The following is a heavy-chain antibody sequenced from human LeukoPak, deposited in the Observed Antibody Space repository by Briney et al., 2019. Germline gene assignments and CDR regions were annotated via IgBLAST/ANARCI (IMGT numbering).Heavy chain of an antibody. Sequence: PGGSLRLSCAASGFTFSDYYMSWIRQAPGKGLEWVSYISSSGSTIYYADSVKGRFTISRDNAKNSLYLQMNSLRAEDTAVYYCARRRRDYDFWSGYLFPLYWFDPWGQGTLVTVSS. CDR3: ARRRRDYDFWSGYLFPLYWFDP. V-gene: IGHV3-11*04. D-gene: IGHD3-3*01. CDR2: ISSSGSTI. J-gene: IGHJ5*02. CDR1: GFTFSDYY.